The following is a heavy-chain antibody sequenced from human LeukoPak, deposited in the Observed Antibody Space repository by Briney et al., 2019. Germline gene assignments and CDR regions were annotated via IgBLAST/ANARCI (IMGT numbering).Heavy chain of an antibody. Sequence: GGSLRLSCAASGFTFSSYAMNWVRQAPGKGLEWVSSISESGGSKYHADSVKGRFTISRDNSQNTLYLQMNSLRAEDTAVYYCAREGRRDGYNFARTPPDYWGQGTLVTVSS. CDR3: AREGRRDGYNFARTPPDY. V-gene: IGHV3-23*01. CDR1: GFTFSSYA. D-gene: IGHD5-24*01. J-gene: IGHJ4*02. CDR2: ISESGGSK.